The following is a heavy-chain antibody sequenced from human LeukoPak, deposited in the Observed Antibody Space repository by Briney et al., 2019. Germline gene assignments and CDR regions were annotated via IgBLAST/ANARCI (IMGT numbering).Heavy chain of an antibody. D-gene: IGHD2-15*01. CDR3: ARGYTWSSYSNYYYYMDV. Sequence: GGSLRLSWAASEFTFSTYSMNWVRQAPGQGLEWLSHITSSGSTVFHADSVKGRFTISRDNANNSVSLQMNSLRADDTAVYYCARGYTWSSYSNYYYYMDVWGNGTTVTVSS. V-gene: IGHV3-48*01. J-gene: IGHJ6*03. CDR1: EFTFSTYS. CDR2: ITSSGSTV.